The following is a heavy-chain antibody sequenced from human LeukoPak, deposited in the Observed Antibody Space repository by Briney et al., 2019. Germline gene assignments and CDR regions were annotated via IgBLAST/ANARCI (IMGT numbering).Heavy chain of an antibody. CDR2: ISHSGST. D-gene: IGHD6-19*01. Sequence: SETLSLTCAVSGYSISSGYYWGWIRQPPGKGLEWIGSISHSGSTYYNPSLKSRVTISVDTSKNQFSLKLSSVTAADTAVYYCARQYSSGWYRLPYYFDYWGQGTLVTVSS. CDR3: ARQYSSGWYRLPYYFDY. V-gene: IGHV4-38-2*01. CDR1: GYSISSGYY. J-gene: IGHJ4*02.